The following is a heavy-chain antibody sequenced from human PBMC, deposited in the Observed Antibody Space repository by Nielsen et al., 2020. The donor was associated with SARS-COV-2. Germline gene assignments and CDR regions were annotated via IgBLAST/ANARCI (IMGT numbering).Heavy chain of an antibody. V-gene: IGHV5-10-1*01. Sequence: KVSCKASGGTFSSYAISWVRQMPGKGLEWMGRIDPSDSYTNYSPSFQGHVTISADKSISTAYLQWSSLKASDTAMYYCARRAGGPEEDWGQGTLVTVSS. CDR1: GGTFSSYA. CDR3: ARRAGGPEED. CDR2: IDPSDSYT. D-gene: IGHD3-10*01. J-gene: IGHJ4*02.